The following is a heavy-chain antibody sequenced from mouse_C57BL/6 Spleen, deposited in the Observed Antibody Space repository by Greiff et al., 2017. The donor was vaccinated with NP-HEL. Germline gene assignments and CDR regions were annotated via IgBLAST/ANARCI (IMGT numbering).Heavy chain of an antibody. V-gene: IGHV1-50*01. CDR2: IDPSDSYT. CDR3: ARRGLPYYFDY. J-gene: IGHJ2*01. CDR1: GYTFTSYW. Sequence: QVQLKQPGAELVKPGASVKLSCKASGYTFTSYWMQWVKQRPGQGLEWIGEIDPSDSYTNYNQKFKGKATLTVDTSSSTAYMQLSSLTSEDSAVYYCARRGLPYYFDYWGQGTTLTVSS. D-gene: IGHD2-4*01.